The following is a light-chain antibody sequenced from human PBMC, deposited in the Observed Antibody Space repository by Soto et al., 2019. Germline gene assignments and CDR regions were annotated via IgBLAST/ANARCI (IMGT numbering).Light chain of an antibody. V-gene: IGKV3D-15*01. CDR3: QQYNSSPGLT. CDR1: QSVSSN. J-gene: IGKJ4*01. CDR2: GAF. Sequence: EIVMTQSPATLSASPGERATLSCRASQSVSSNLVWYQQKPGQAPRLLIYGAFNRATGIPDRFSGSGSGTDFILTISRLEPEDFAVYYCQQYNSSPGLTFGGGTKVDIK.